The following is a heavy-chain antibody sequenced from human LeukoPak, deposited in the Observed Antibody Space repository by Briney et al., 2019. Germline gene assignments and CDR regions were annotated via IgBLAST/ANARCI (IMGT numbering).Heavy chain of an antibody. V-gene: IGHV3-23*01. CDR2: ISGGNGNTYYA. CDR3: AKFYDISTGYFDY. Sequence: GGSLRLSCEASGFPFSSYAMSWVRQSPGKGLEWVSAISGGNGNTYYAYYADSVRGRFTISRDSSKNTLYLQMNSLRAEDTAVYYCAKFYDISTGYFDYWGQGTLVTVSS. CDR1: GFPFSSYA. D-gene: IGHD3-9*01. J-gene: IGHJ4*02.